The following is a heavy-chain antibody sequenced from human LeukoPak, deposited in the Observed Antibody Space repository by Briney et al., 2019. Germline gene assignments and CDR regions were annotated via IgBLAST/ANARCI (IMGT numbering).Heavy chain of an antibody. CDR1: GYTFTSHG. CDR2: ISAYNGDT. CDR3: ARTNGFELFSRPPYYSRDV. D-gene: IGHD2-8*01. J-gene: IGHJ6*03. V-gene: IGHV1-18*01. Sequence: ASMKVSCMASGYTFTSHGISWVRQAPGQGLEWMGWISAYNGDTKYAQKFQGRVTMTTETSTSTAYMELRSLRSDDTAVYYCARTNGFELFSRPPYYSRDVWAKGPRSPSP.